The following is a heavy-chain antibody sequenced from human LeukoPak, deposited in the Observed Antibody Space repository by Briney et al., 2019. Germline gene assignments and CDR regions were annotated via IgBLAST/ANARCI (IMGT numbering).Heavy chain of an antibody. CDR1: GFTFSSYN. CDR3: AREVRGPGSYYYYYMDV. V-gene: IGHV3-21*01. Sequence: GGSLRLSCAASGFTFSSYNMNWVRQAPGKGLEWVSSISSFSSYIHYADSVKGRFTISRDNAKNSLYLQMNSLRAEDTAVYYCAREVRGPGSYYYYYMDVWGKGTTVTVSS. D-gene: IGHD3-10*01. J-gene: IGHJ6*03. CDR2: ISSFSSYI.